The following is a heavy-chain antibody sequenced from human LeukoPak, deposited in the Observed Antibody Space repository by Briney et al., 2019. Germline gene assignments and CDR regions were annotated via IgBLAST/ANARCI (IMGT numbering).Heavy chain of an antibody. CDR3: VRRTYAAFDI. CDR1: GFTLSDQY. D-gene: IGHD2-8*01. V-gene: IGHV3-72*01. CDR2: TRNKANSYTT. J-gene: IGHJ3*02. Sequence: PGGSLRLSCAASGFTLSDQYMDWVRQAPGKGLEWVGRTRNKANSYTTEYAASVRGRSSISRDDSKNSLYLQMNSLKTEDTAVYYCVRRTYAAFDIWGQGTMVTVFS.